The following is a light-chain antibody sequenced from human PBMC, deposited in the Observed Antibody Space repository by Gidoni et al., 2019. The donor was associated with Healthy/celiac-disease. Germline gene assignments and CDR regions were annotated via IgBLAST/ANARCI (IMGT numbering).Light chain of an antibody. CDR2: EVS. V-gene: IGLV2-14*01. CDR3: SSYTSSSTVV. Sequence: QSALTQPASVSGSPGQSITISCTGTSSDVGCYNYVPWYQQHPGNAPKLMIYEVSNRPSGVSNRFSGSKSGNTASLTISGLQAEDEADYYCSSYTSSSTVVFGGGTKLTVL. J-gene: IGLJ2*01. CDR1: SSDVGCYNY.